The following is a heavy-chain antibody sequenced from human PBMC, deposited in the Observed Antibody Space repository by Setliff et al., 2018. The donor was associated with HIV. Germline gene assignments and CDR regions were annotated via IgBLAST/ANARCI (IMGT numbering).Heavy chain of an antibody. Sequence: SETLSLTCTVSGGSISSHYWSWIRQPPGKGLEWIGYLYYSGSTNSNPSLKSRVSMSVDTSKNQFSLKLSSVTAADTAVYYCARGDFYGTRNYFDYWGQGTLVTVSS. CDR2: LYYSGST. CDR1: GGSISSHY. J-gene: IGHJ4*02. D-gene: IGHD2-8*01. CDR3: ARGDFYGTRNYFDY. V-gene: IGHV4-59*11.